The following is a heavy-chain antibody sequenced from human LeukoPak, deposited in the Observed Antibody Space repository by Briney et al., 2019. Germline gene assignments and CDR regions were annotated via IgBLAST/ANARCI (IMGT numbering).Heavy chain of an antibody. V-gene: IGHV1-2*06. D-gene: IGHD3-16*01. J-gene: IGHJ4*02. CDR2: INPNSGDP. Sequence: ASVKVSCKASGYTFTGYYIHWVRQAPGQGLEWLGRINPNSGDPNYAQKFQGRVTMTRDTTISTAYLELSRLTSDDTAVYYCVIRGDGGFDYWGQGTLVTVSS. CDR1: GYTFTGYY. CDR3: VIRGDGGFDY.